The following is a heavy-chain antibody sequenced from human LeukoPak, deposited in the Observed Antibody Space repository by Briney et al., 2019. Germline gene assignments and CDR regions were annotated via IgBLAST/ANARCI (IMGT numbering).Heavy chain of an antibody. D-gene: IGHD2-15*01. J-gene: IGHJ5*02. CDR1: GYTFTGYY. CDR3: ARYCSGGSCYNSRWFDP. Sequence: GASVKVSCKASGYTFTGYYMHWVRQAPGQGLEWMGWINPNSGGTNYAQKFQGRVTMTRDTSISTAYMELSRLRSDDTAVYYCARYCSGGSCYNSRWFDPWGQGTLVTVSS. CDR2: INPNSGGT. V-gene: IGHV1-2*02.